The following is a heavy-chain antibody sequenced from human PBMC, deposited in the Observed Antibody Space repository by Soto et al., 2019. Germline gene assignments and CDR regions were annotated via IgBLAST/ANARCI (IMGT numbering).Heavy chain of an antibody. D-gene: IGHD5-12*01. J-gene: IGHJ4*02. V-gene: IGHV3-23*01. CDR1: GFTFRNYG. CDR2: ISGSGGNS. Sequence: GGSLRLSCAASGFTFRNYGMNWVRQAPGKGLEWVSSISGSGGNSYYTDSMKGRFTISRDNSKNILYLQMDSLRAEDTAVYFCASNFYPWPRYWGQGTLVTVSS. CDR3: ASNFYPWPRY.